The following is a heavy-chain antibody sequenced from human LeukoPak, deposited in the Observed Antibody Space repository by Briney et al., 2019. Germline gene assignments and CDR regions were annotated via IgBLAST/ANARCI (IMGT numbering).Heavy chain of an antibody. CDR1: GFLFSVYY. CDR2: INPNSGDT. V-gene: IGHV1-2*02. Sequence: ASVKVSCKASGFLFSVYYMHWVRQVPGQGLEWMGWINPNSGDTKYAQDFQGRVTMTRDASISTAYMELSRLRSDDTAVYYCARETEMSASLDYWGQGTLVTVSS. CDR3: ARETEMSASLDY. J-gene: IGHJ4*02. D-gene: IGHD5-24*01.